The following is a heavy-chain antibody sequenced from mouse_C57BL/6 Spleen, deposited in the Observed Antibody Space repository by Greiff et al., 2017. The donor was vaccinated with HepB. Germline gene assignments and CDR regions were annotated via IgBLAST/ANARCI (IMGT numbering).Heavy chain of an antibody. D-gene: IGHD2-4*01. CDR1: GYTFTSYW. Sequence: QVQLQQPGAELVRPGTSVKLSCKASGYTFTSYWMHWVKQRPGQGLEWIGVIDPSDSYTNYNQKFKGKATLTVDTSSSTAYMQLSSLTSEDSAFYYCARSYDDDYAMDYWGQGTSVTVSS. J-gene: IGHJ4*01. CDR3: ARSYDDDYAMDY. CDR2: IDPSDSYT. V-gene: IGHV1-59*01.